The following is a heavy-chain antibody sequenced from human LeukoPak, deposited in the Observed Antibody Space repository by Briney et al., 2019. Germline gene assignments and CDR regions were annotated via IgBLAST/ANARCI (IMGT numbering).Heavy chain of an antibody. CDR2: ISSTTNYI. CDR1: GFTFSSYS. J-gene: IGHJ4*02. D-gene: IGHD2-8*01. CDR3: ARDAKGYCSDGVCAD. Sequence: PGGPLRLSCVASGFTFSSYSMNWVRQVPGKGLEWVSSISSTTNYIYDYADSVRGRFTISRDNAKNSLYLQMNSLRAEDTAVYYCARDAKGYCSDGVCADWGQGTLVTVSS. V-gene: IGHV3-21*01.